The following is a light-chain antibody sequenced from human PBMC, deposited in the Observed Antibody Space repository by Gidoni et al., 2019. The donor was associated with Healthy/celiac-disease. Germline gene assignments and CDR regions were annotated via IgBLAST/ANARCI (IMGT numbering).Light chain of an antibody. CDR2: DAS. V-gene: IGKV3D-20*01. J-gene: IGKJ5*01. CDR3: QQYGSSPIT. CDR1: QSVSSSY. Sequence: EIVLTQSPATLSLSPGERATLSCGASQSVSSSYLAWYQQKPGLAPRLLIYDASSRATGIPDSSSGSGSGTDFTLTISRLEPEDFAVYYCQQYGSSPITFGQGTRLEIK.